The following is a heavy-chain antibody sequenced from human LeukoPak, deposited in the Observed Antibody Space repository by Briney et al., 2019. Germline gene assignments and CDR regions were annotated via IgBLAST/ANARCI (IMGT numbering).Heavy chain of an antibody. J-gene: IGHJ4*02. CDR3: ARDVEYSSSSVSGRSFDF. CDR1: GFTFSTYW. V-gene: IGHV3-74*01. Sequence: GGSLRLSCAASGFTFSTYWMYWVRQAPGKGLVWVSRINSEGSRTSYADSVKGRVTISRDNAKNTLYLQMSSLRAEDTAVYYCARDVEYSSSSVSGRSFDFWGQGTLVTVSS. CDR2: INSEGSRT. D-gene: IGHD6-6*01.